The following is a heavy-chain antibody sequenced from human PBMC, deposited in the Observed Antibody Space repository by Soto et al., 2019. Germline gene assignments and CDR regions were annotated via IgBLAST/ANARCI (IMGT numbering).Heavy chain of an antibody. D-gene: IGHD6-13*01. Sequence: ASVKVSCKVSGYTLTELSMHWVRQAPGKGLEWMGGFDPEDGETIYAQKFQGRVTMTEDTSTDTAYMELSSLRSEDTAVYYCATGQQLVPWVRVFQFDYWGQGTLVTVSS. V-gene: IGHV1-24*01. CDR2: FDPEDGET. CDR1: GYTLTELS. CDR3: ATGQQLVPWVRVFQFDY. J-gene: IGHJ4*02.